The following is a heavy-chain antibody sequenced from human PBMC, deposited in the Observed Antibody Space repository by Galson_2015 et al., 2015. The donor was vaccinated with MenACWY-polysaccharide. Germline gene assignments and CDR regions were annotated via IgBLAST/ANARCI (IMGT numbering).Heavy chain of an antibody. CDR1: GFTFNSYW. CDR3: VRENGLIDY. CDR2: INNDGSST. V-gene: IGHV3-74*01. Sequence: SLRLSCAASGFTFNSYWMHWVRQAPGKGLVWVSHINNDGSSTYYADSVKGRFTISRDNAKNTLYLQMKSLRAEDTAVYYCVRENGLIDYWGQGTLVTVSS. D-gene: IGHD1-1*01. J-gene: IGHJ4*02.